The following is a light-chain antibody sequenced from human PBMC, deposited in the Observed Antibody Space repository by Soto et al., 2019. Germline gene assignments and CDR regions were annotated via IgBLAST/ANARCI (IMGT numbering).Light chain of an antibody. J-gene: IGLJ1*01. V-gene: IGLV2-14*03. CDR1: SSDVGAYDY. Sequence: QSVLTQPASVSGSPGQSITISCTGTSSDVGAYDYVSWYQQHPDKAPKLMIYEVSNRPSGVSNRFSGPKSVNTATLTISGLQAEDEADYCSSYTSSSTRVFGTGTKVTVL. CDR3: SSYTSSSTRV. CDR2: EVS.